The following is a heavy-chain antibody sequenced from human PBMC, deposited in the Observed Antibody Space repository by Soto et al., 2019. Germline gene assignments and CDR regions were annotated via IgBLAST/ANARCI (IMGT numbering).Heavy chain of an antibody. CDR2: ISDSGDTT. CDR3: ASKGAGYCSGGSCYYMGV. CDR1: GFTCNNYG. D-gene: IGHD2-15*01. J-gene: IGHJ6*03. Sequence: EVQLLDSGGGLVQPGGSLRLSCVASGFTCNNYGVSWVRQAPGKGLEWVSSISDSGDTTYYADSVKGRFTISRDNSKNTMYLQMNSLRVEDTALYYCASKGAGYCSGGSCYYMGVWGKGTTVAVSS. V-gene: IGHV3-23*01.